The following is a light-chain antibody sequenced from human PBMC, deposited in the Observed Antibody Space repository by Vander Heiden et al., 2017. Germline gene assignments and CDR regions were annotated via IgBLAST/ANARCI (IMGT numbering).Light chain of an antibody. CDR1: KLGDKY. CDR3: QAWDSSTSVV. J-gene: IGLJ2*01. V-gene: IGLV3-1*01. Sequence: SYELTQPPSVSVSPGQTASITCPGDKLGDKYACWYQQKPGQSPVLVIYQDSKRPSGIPERFSGSNSGNTATLTISGTQAMDEADYYCQAWDSSTSVVFGGGTKLTGL. CDR2: QDS.